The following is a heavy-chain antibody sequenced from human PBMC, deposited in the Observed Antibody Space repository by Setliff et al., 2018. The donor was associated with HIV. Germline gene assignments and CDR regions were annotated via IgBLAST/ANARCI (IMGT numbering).Heavy chain of an antibody. CDR2: IIPVSGTA. CDR3: ASDREEYCGHDCSSPLDN. J-gene: IGHJ4*02. CDR1: GGTFSTYA. Sequence: SVKVSCKASGGTFSTYAINWVRQAPGQGLEWLGGIIPVSGTANYAERFQDRVTISTDESKTSVYLQVSSLTSEDTAVYYCASDREEYCGHDCSSPLDNWGPGTLVTVS. D-gene: IGHD2-21*02. V-gene: IGHV1-69*05.